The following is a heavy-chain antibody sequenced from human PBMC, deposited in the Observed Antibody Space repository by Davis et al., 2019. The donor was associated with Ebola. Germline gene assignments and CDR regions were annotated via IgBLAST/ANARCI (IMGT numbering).Heavy chain of an antibody. D-gene: IGHD2-21*02. J-gene: IGHJ4*02. CDR2: INSDGSST. Sequence: HTGGSLRLSCAASGFTFSSYWMHWVRQVPGKGLVWVSRINSDGSSTSYADSVRGRFTISRDNSKNTLYLQMNSLRAEDTAKYSCARGIQCGGDCYAFFDFWGLGTLVTVSS. CDR1: GFTFSSYW. CDR3: ARGIQCGGDCYAFFDF. V-gene: IGHV3-74*01.